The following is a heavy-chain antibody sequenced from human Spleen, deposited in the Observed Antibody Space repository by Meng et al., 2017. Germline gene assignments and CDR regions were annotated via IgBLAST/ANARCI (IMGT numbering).Heavy chain of an antibody. CDR2: ISSSSSYI. CDR3: ARSTVTTRGGDY. V-gene: IGHV3-21*01. Sequence: GESLKISCAASGFTFSSYSMNWVRQAPGKGLEWVSSISSSSSYIYYADSVKGRFTISRDNAKNSLYLQMNSLRAEDTAVYYCARSTVTTRGGDYWGQGTLVTVSS. CDR1: GFTFSSYS. J-gene: IGHJ4*02. D-gene: IGHD4-17*01.